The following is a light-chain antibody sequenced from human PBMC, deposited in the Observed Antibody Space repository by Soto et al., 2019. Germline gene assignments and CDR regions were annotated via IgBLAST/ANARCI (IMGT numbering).Light chain of an antibody. J-gene: IGKJ1*01. CDR2: GAV. Sequence: EVVMTQSPAVLSASPGETATLSCRASQSISSKLAWYQQKPGQAPRLLIYGAVTRATGIPARFSGSGSATDFSLTISSLHSEDCAVYYCQQYNNWLSWTFGQGTKVEIK. CDR3: QQYNNWLSWT. CDR1: QSISSK. V-gene: IGKV3-15*01.